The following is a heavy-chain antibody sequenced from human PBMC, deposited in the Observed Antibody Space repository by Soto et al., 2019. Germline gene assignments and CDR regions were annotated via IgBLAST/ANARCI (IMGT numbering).Heavy chain of an antibody. CDR3: ARGRCTQTTADYYLDY. V-gene: IGHV1-3*01. D-gene: IGHD1-1*01. Sequence: QVRLVQSATEVKMPGASVKLSCKASGYTFTNYAIHWVRQAPGQRLEWMVWINAGNGHTKYSQKFQGRVTVTRDPSATTAYMELSSLRSEDTAVYYCARGRCTQTTADYYLDYWGQGTLVTVSS. J-gene: IGHJ4*02. CDR1: GYTFTNYA. CDR2: INAGNGHT.